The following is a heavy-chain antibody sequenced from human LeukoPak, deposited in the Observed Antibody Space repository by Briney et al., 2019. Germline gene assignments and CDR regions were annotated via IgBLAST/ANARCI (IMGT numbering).Heavy chain of an antibody. D-gene: IGHD5-18*01. CDR2: ISAYNGNT. CDR1: GYTFTSYG. CDR3: ARDRRGYSYGFAIDYFDY. Sequence: GASVKVSCKASGYTFTSYGISWVRQAPVQGLEWMGWISAYNGNTNYAQKLQGRVTITTDTSTSTAYMELRSLRSDDTAVYYCARDRRGYSYGFAIDYFDYWGQGTLVTVSS. V-gene: IGHV1-18*01. J-gene: IGHJ4*02.